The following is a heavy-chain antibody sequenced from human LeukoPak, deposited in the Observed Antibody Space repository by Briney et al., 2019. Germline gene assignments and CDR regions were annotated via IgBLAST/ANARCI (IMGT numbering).Heavy chain of an antibody. V-gene: IGHV4-39*07. CDR3: ARAEINDYSRY. D-gene: IGHD4-11*01. J-gene: IGHJ4*02. CDR1: GGSISSSSYY. CDR2: IYYSGRT. Sequence: SETLSLTCTVSGGSISSSSYYWGWIRQPPGKGLEWIGTIYYSGRTHYNPSLKSRVTISVDPSKNQFSLKLSSVTAADTAVYYCARAEINDYSRYWGQGIPVIVSS.